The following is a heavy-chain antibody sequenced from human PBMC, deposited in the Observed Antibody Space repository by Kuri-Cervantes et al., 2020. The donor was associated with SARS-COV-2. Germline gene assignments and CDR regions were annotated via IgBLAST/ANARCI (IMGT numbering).Heavy chain of an antibody. CDR3: ARGLYLRSPVYGMDV. V-gene: IGHV1-2*02. CDR1: GYTFTGYY. CDR2: INPNSGGT. J-gene: IGHJ6*02. Sequence: ASVKVSCKASGYTFTGYYMHWVRQAPGQGLEWMGWINPNSGGTNYAQKFQGRVTMTRDTSISTAYMELSRLRSDDTAVYYCARGLYLRSPVYGMDVWGQGTTVTVSS.